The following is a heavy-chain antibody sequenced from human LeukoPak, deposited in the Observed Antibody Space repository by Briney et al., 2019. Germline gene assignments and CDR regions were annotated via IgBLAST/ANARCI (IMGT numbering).Heavy chain of an antibody. J-gene: IGHJ4*02. D-gene: IGHD2-2*01. Sequence: GSLRLSCAASGFTFSNYAMTWVRQAPGKGLEWVSSVGGSGAGTYYADSVKGRFTVSRDNSKNTLYLQMNSLRAEDTAVYFCAKYSGYCSSNRCSRFDYWGQGTLVTVSS. CDR3: AKYSGYCSSNRCSRFDY. CDR2: VGGSGAGT. CDR1: GFTFSNYA. V-gene: IGHV3-23*01.